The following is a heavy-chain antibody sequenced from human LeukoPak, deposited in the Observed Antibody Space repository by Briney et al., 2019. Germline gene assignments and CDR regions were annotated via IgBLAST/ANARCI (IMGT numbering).Heavy chain of an antibody. V-gene: IGHV4-34*01. J-gene: IGHJ6*04. CDR1: GGSFSGYY. D-gene: IGHD2-15*01. CDR2: INHSGST. CDR3: ARAERHTPGV. Sequence: SETLSLTCAVYGGSFSGYYWSWIRQPPGKGLEWIGEINHSGSTNYNPSLKSRVTISVDTSKNQFSLKLSSVTAADTAVYYCARAERHTPGVWGKGTTVTVSS.